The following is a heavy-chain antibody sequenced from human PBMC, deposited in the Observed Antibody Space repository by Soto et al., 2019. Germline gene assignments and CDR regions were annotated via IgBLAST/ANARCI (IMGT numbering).Heavy chain of an antibody. J-gene: IGHJ6*02. V-gene: IGHV3-9*01. CDR3: AKDKSTTFGGYYYYYGMDV. CDR1: GFTFDDYA. Sequence: EVQLVESGGGLVQPGRSLRLSCVASGFTFDDYAMHWVRQAPGKGLEWVSGISWNSGSIGYADSVKGRFTISRDNAKNSLYLQMNSLRAEDTALYYCAKDKSTTFGGYYYYYGMDVWGQGTTVTVSS. D-gene: IGHD3-10*01. CDR2: ISWNSGSI.